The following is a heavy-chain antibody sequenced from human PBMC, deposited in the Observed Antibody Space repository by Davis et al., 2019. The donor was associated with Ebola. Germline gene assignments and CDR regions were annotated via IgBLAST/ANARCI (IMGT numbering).Heavy chain of an antibody. CDR3: ARDVPYYDFWSGYFDY. J-gene: IGHJ4*02. CDR2: ISYDGSNK. V-gene: IGHV3-30*03. CDR1: GFTFSSYG. D-gene: IGHD3-3*01. Sequence: GESLKISCAASGFTFSSYGMHWVRQAPGKGLEWVAVISYDGSNKYYADSVKGRFTISRDNAKNSLYLQMNSLRAEDTAVYYCARDVPYYDFWSGYFDYWGQGTLVTVSS.